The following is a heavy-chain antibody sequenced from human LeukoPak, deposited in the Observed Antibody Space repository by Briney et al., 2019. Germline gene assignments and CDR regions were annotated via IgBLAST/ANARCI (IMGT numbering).Heavy chain of an antibody. Sequence: PSQTLSLTCTVSGGSINNGGYYWSWIRQHPGKGLEWIGYIYYSGSSYYNPSLRSRVTISVDTSKNHFSLKLSSVTAADTAVYYCARDRAYYGSGGTFDYWGQGTLVTVSS. D-gene: IGHD3-10*01. V-gene: IGHV4-31*03. J-gene: IGHJ4*02. CDR2: IYYSGSS. CDR3: ARDRAYYGSGGTFDY. CDR1: GGSINNGGYY.